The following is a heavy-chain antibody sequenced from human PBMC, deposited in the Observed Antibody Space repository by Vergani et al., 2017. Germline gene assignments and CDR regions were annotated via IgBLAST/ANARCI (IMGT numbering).Heavy chain of an antibody. CDR2: ISYDGTQK. D-gene: IGHD1-1*01. J-gene: IGHJ1*01. Sequence: QVHLVESGGVVVQPGRSLRLSCVVSGFTSSYYGMHWVRQAPGKGLEWVAVISYDGTQKYYADSVKGRFTISRDNSKGTLYLQMNSLRTEDTAVYYCATKSCGTPGCQIGYFREWGQGTLVTVSS. CDR1: GFTSSYYG. CDR3: ATKSCGTPGCQIGYFRE. V-gene: IGHV3-30*03.